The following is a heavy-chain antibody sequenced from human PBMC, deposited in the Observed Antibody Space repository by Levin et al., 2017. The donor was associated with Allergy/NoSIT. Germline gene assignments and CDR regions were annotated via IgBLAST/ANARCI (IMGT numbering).Heavy chain of an antibody. Sequence: GESLKISCAASGFTFSSYSMNWVRQAPGKGLEWVSSISSSSSYIYYADSVKGRFTISRDNAKNSLYLQMNSLRAEDTAVYYCARSLGGYYEPFDYWGQGTLVTVSS. J-gene: IGHJ4*02. CDR3: ARSLGGYYEPFDY. CDR2: ISSSSSYI. D-gene: IGHD1-26*01. CDR1: GFTFSSYS. V-gene: IGHV3-21*01.